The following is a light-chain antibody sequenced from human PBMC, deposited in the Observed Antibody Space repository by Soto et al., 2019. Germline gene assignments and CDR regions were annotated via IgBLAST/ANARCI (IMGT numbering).Light chain of an antibody. Sequence: QSALTEPDAVSFSPGQSITISCTGTSSDVGAYKYVSWYQQHPGKAPKLMIYEVSNRPSGVSNRFSGSKSGNTASVTISGLQAEDEADYYCSSYTSTNTQVFGTGTKV. CDR1: SSDVGAYKY. V-gene: IGLV2-14*01. J-gene: IGLJ1*01. CDR2: EVS. CDR3: SSYTSTNTQV.